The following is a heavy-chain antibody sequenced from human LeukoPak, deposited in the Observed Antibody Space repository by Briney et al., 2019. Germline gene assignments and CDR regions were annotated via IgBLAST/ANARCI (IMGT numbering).Heavy chain of an antibody. CDR2: ISFDGSNK. CDR1: GFTFSSYA. V-gene: IGHV3-30-3*01. CDR3: ARDIRYSSSWRFDY. D-gene: IGHD6-13*01. Sequence: GRSLRLSCAASGFTFSSYAMHWVRQAPGKGLEWVAVISFDGSNKYYADSVKGRFTISRDNSKSTLYLQVNSLRAEDTAVYYCARDIRYSSSWRFDYWGQGTLVTVSS. J-gene: IGHJ4*02.